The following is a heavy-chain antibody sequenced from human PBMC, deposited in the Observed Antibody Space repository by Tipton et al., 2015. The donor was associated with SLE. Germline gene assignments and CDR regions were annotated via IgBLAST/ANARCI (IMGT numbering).Heavy chain of an antibody. CDR2: INHSGST. D-gene: IGHD2-15*01. CDR3: ARGGKVVAGTERDFDS. J-gene: IGHJ4*02. V-gene: IGHV4-39*07. CDR1: GGSISSGSYY. Sequence: TLSLTCTVSGGSISSGSYYWSWIRQSPGKGLEWIGEINHSGSTNYNPSLKSRVTISVDTSKNQFSLKLSSVTAADTAVYYCARGGKVVAGTERDFDSWGQGTPVTVSS.